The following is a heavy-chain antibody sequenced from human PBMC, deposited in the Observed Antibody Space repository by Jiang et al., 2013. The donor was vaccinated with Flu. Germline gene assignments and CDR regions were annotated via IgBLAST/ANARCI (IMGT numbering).Heavy chain of an antibody. Sequence: EVKHTGASVRVSXKASGYTFTSYYMHWVRQAPGQGLEWMGIINPSGGSTTYAQRFRGRVTMTTDTSTSTVHMELISLTSDDTAVYYCARAWDIMGDAAAFNIWGQGTMITVSS. D-gene: IGHD1-26*01. CDR1: GYTFTSYY. J-gene: IGHJ3*02. CDR2: INPSGGST. V-gene: IGHV1-46*01. CDR3: ARAWDIMGDAAAFNI.